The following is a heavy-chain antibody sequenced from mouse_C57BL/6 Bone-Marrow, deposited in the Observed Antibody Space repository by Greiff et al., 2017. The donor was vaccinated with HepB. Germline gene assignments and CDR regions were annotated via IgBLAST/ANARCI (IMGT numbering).Heavy chain of an antibody. J-gene: IGHJ4*01. CDR1: GYSITSGYY. D-gene: IGHD1-1*01. Sequence: EVQLQESGPGLVKPSQSLSLTCSVTGYSITSGYYWNWIRQFPGNKLEWMGYISYDGSNNYNPSLKNRISITRDTSKNQFFLKLNSVTTEDTATYYCARSTVVARDYAMDYWGQGTSVTVSS. V-gene: IGHV3-6*01. CDR3: ARSTVVARDYAMDY. CDR2: ISYDGSN.